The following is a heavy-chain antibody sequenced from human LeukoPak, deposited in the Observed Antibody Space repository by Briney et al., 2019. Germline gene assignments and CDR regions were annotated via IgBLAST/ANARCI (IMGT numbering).Heavy chain of an antibody. V-gene: IGHV3-23*01. CDR2: ISGSGGST. D-gene: IGHD6-13*01. CDR3: AKTEYSSSGSRYYYYMDV. CDR1: GFTFSSYG. J-gene: IGHJ6*03. Sequence: GGSLRLSCVASGFTFSSYGMHWVRQAPGKRLEWVSAISGSGGSTYYADSVKGRFTISRDNSKNTLYLQMNSLRAEDTAVYYCAKTEYSSSGSRYYYYMDVWGKGTTVTVSS.